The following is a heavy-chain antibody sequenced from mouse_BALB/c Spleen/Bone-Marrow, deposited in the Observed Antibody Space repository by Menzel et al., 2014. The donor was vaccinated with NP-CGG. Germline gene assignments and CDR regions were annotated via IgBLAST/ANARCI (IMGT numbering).Heavy chain of an antibody. CDR2: INPSNGRT. V-gene: IGHV1S81*02. J-gene: IGHJ2*01. CDR1: GYTFTSYW. Sequence: VKLQESGAELVKPGALVKLSCKASGYTFTSYWMHWVKQRPGRGLEWIGEINPSNGRTNYNEKFKSKATLTVDKASSTAYMQLSSLTSEDSAVYYCARGGFDYWGQGTTLTVSS. CDR3: ARGGFDY.